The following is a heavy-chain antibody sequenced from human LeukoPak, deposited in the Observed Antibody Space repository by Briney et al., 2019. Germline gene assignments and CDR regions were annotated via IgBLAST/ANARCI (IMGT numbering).Heavy chain of an antibody. D-gene: IGHD3-22*01. V-gene: IGHV4-39*02. J-gene: IGHJ4*02. CDR1: GGSISSSSYY. Sequence: SETLSLTCTVSGGSISSSSYYWGWIRQPPGKGLEWIGSIYYSGSTYYNPSLKSRVTISVATSNNQFSLKLSSVTAADTAVYYCARDRDDSSGYYFYWGQGTLVTVSS. CDR3: ARDRDDSSGYYFY. CDR2: IYYSGST.